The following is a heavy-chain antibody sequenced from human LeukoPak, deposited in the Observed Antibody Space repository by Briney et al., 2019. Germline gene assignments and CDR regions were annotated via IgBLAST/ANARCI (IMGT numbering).Heavy chain of an antibody. V-gene: IGHV3-11*06. CDR3: ASHGGPDYFDY. Sequence: GGSLRLSCATSGLTFSDNYMSWIRQAPGKGLEGVSYISSGSTYTNYADSVKGQFTISRDNAKNSLYLQMNSLRAEDTAVYYCASHGGPDYFDYWGQGTLVTVSS. CDR2: ISSGSTYT. D-gene: IGHD3-10*01. J-gene: IGHJ4*02. CDR1: GLTFSDNY.